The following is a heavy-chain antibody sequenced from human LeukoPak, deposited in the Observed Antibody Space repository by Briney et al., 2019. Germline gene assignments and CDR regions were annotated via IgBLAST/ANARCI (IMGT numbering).Heavy chain of an antibody. CDR3: ARGGSYLSAFDI. CDR1: GFTFRRSG. Sequence: GGTLRLSCAASGFTFRRSGMSWVRQAPGKGLEWVSAISGSGGSTYYADSVKGRFTISRDNSKNTLYLQMNSLRAEDTAVYYCARGGSYLSAFDIWGQGTMVTVSS. D-gene: IGHD1-26*01. V-gene: IGHV3-23*01. J-gene: IGHJ3*02. CDR2: ISGSGGST.